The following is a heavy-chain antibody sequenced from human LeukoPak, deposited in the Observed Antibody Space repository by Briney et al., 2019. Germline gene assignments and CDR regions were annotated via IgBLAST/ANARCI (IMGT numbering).Heavy chain of an antibody. CDR2: INPNSGGT. CDR3: VYGDYSWYFDY. CDR1: GYTFTAYY. Sequence: ASVKVSCKASGYTFTAYYIHWVRQAPGQGLEWMGRINPNSGGTNFAEKFQGRVTMTRDTSISTAYMELSRLRSDDTAVYYCVYGDYSWYFDYWGQGTLVTVSS. J-gene: IGHJ4*02. V-gene: IGHV1-2*06. D-gene: IGHD4-17*01.